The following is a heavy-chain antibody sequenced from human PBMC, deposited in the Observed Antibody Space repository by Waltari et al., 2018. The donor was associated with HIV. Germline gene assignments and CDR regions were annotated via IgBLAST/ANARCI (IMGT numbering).Heavy chain of an antibody. Sequence: QVQLVQSGAEVKKPGSSVKVSCQASGSGCTFSHYGISWVRQAPGQGLEWMGGIIPIFGTANYAQKFQGRVTITADESTTTVYMEVSSLRSEDTAVYYCARESSGSYGIWGQGTMVTVSS. CDR3: ARESSGSYGI. D-gene: IGHD1-26*01. J-gene: IGHJ3*02. CDR1: GSGCTFSHYG. CDR2: IIPIFGTA. V-gene: IGHV1-69*01.